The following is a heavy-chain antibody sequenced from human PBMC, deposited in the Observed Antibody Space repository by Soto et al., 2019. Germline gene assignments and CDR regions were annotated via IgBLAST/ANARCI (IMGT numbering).Heavy chain of an antibody. CDR2: IYWDDDK. Sequence: QITLKESGPPLVKPTQTLTLTCTFSGFSLSTSGVGVGWIRQPPGKALEFLALIYWDDDKRYSPSLKSRLTTTMDTSKYQVVLTMTNVDPMDTASYYSAHTERYGHGFSLDYWGQGTLVTVSS. CDR3: AHTERYGHGFSLDY. CDR1: GFSLSTSGVG. J-gene: IGHJ4*02. V-gene: IGHV2-5*02. D-gene: IGHD5-18*01.